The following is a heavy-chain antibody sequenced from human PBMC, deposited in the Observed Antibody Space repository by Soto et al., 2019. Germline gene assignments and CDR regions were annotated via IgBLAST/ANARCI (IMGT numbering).Heavy chain of an antibody. CDR2: MNPNSGNK. Sequence: QVQLVQSGAEVKKPGASVKVSCKASGYTFTSYDINWVRQATGQGLEWMGWMNPNSGNKGYAQKFQGKVNMNRNTSISTAYMELSSLSSEDTAVYYCASSTNDYGDRHWGQGTLVTVSS. J-gene: IGHJ4*02. D-gene: IGHD4-17*01. V-gene: IGHV1-8*01. CDR3: ASSTNDYGDRH. CDR1: GYTFTSYD.